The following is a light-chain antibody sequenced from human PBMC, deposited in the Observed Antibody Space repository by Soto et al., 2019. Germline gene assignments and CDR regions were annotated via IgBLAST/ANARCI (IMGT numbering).Light chain of an antibody. CDR1: SGHSSYA. CDR3: QTWGTGIRV. J-gene: IGLJ2*01. Sequence: QPVLTQSPSASASLGASVKLTCTLSSGHSSYAIAWHQQQPEKGPRYLMKVNSDGSHTKGDGIPDRFSGSSSGAARYLIISSLQSDDEADYYCQTWGTGIRVFGGGTKLTVL. V-gene: IGLV4-69*01. CDR2: VNSDGSH.